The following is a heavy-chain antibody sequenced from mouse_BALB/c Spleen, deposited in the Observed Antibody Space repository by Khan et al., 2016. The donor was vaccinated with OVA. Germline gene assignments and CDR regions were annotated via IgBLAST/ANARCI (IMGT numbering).Heavy chain of an antibody. CDR1: GYTFTDYY. D-gene: IGHD1-2*01. CDR2: IYPGSGNT. V-gene: IGHV1-77*01. Sequence: QVQLKQSGAELARPGASVKLSCKASGYTFTDYYINWVKQRTGQGLEWIGEIYPGSGNTYYNEKFKDKATLTADKSSTTAYMQLSSLTSEDSAVYFCARRNYFGYTFAYWGQVTLVTVSA. J-gene: IGHJ3*01. CDR3: ARRNYFGYTFAY.